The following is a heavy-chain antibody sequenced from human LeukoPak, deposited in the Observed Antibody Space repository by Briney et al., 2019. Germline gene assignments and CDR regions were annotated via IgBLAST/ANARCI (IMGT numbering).Heavy chain of an antibody. CDR3: ATQDSSHY. CDR1: GDSVSSTNYC. D-gene: IGHD3-22*01. CDR2: IRYSESA. V-gene: IGHV4-39*01. J-gene: IGHJ4*02. Sequence: SETLSLTCTVSGDSVSSTNYCWGWIRQPPGRGPEWIASIRYSESAYYSPSLKSRATISVDTSKNQFSLRLRSLTATDTAVYYCATQDSSHYWGQGTLVTVSS.